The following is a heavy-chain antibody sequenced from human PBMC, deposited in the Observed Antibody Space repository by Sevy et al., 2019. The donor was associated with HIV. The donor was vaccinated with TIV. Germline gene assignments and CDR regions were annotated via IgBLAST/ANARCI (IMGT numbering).Heavy chain of an antibody. V-gene: IGHV1-69*13. Sequence: ASVKVSCKAFGGTFSSYAISWVRQAPGQGLEWMGGIIPISATANYAQKFQGRGTITADESTSTAYMEMSGLRSEDTAVYYCASTDYYDSDGYYLYAFDIWGQGTVVTVSS. CDR3: ASTDYYDSDGYYLYAFDI. CDR1: GGTFSSYA. CDR2: IIPISATA. D-gene: IGHD3-22*01. J-gene: IGHJ3*02.